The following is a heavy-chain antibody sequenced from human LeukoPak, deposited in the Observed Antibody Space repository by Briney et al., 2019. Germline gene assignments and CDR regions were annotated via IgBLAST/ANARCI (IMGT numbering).Heavy chain of an antibody. CDR3: AGVGGYSYGSFDY. CDR1: GGSISSYY. V-gene: IGHV4-59*01. Sequence: SETLSPTCTVSGGSISSYYWSWIRQPPGKGLEWIGYIYYSGSTNYNPSLKSRVTISVDASKNQFSLKLSSVTAADTAVYYCAGVGGYSYGSFDYWGQGTLVTVSS. CDR2: IYYSGST. J-gene: IGHJ4*02. D-gene: IGHD5-18*01.